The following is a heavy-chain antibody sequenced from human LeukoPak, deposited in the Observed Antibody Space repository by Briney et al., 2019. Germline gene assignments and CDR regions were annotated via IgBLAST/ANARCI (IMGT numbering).Heavy chain of an antibody. D-gene: IGHD3-22*01. CDR1: GFTFSSYS. CDR3: ASWYGSSGYYYHTHQDT. J-gene: IGHJ5*02. CDR2: ISSSSSTI. Sequence: GGSLRLSCAASGFTFSSYSMNWVRQAPGKGLEWVSYISSSSSTIYYADSVKGRFTISRDNAKNSLYLQMNSLRAEDTAVYYCASWYGSSGYYYHTHQDTWGQGTLVTVSS. V-gene: IGHV3-48*01.